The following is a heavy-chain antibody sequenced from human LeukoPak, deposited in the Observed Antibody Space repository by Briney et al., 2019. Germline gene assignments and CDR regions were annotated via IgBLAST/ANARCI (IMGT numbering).Heavy chain of an antibody. D-gene: IGHD3/OR15-3a*01. J-gene: IGHJ4*02. V-gene: IGHV3-30*18. CDR1: GFTFSNYG. CDR3: AKDQSWTLRRFDY. Sequence: GRSLRLSCAASGFTFSNYGMRWVRQAPGKGLEWVAVISYDGSNKYYADSVKGRFTVSRDNSKNTLYLQMNSLRGEDTAVYYCAKDQSWTLRRFDYWGQGTLVTVSS. CDR2: ISYDGSNK.